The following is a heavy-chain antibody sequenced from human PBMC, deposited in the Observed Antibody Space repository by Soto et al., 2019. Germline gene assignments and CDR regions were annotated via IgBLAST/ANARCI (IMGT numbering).Heavy chain of an antibody. Sequence: SVKVSCKASGGTFSSYAIGWVRQAPGQGLEWMGGIIPIFGTANYAQKFQGRVTITADESTSTAYMELSSLRSEDTAVYYCALGGYYGSGSYYNGIYYYGMDVCGQGTTVTVSS. J-gene: IGHJ6*02. CDR1: GGTFSSYA. D-gene: IGHD3-10*01. V-gene: IGHV1-69*13. CDR2: IIPIFGTA. CDR3: ALGGYYGSGSYYNGIYYYGMDV.